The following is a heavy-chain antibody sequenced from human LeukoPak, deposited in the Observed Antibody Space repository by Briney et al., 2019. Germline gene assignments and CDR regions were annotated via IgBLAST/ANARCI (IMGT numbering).Heavy chain of an antibody. V-gene: IGHV3-21*01. J-gene: IGHJ6*02. Sequence: GGSLRLSCAASGFTFSSYSMNWVRQAPGKGLEWVSSISSSSSYIYYADSVKGRFTIPRDNAKNSLYLQMNSLRAEDTAVYYCAKGDVVVTATHYGMDVWGQGTTVTVSS. CDR2: ISSSSSYI. CDR1: GFTFSSYS. D-gene: IGHD2-21*02. CDR3: AKGDVVVTATHYGMDV.